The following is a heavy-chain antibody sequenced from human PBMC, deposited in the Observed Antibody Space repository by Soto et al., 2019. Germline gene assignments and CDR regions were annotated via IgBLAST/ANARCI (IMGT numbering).Heavy chain of an antibody. CDR1: GFTFRSYV. Sequence: QVHLVESGGGVVQPGTSLRVSCVGSGFTFRSYVIHWVRQAPGKGLEWVALTSYDGSDKYYGDSVRGRFTISRDNSRNTVDLEKDSLILEDTALYYCARWGTTGGLDVWGQGTLVSVSS. D-gene: IGHD3-16*01. CDR3: ARWGTTGGLDV. J-gene: IGHJ1*01. V-gene: IGHV3-30*19. CDR2: TSYDGSDK.